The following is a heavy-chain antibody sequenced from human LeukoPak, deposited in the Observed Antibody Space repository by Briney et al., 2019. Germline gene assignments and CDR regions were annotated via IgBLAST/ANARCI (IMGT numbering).Heavy chain of an antibody. CDR2: ISWNSGSI. Sequence: PGRSLRLSCAASGFTFDDYAMHWVRQAPGKGLEWVSGISWNSGSIGYADSVKGRFTISRDNAKNSLYLQMNSLRAEDTALYYCAKRWYFGQSFSGYFDYWGQGTLVTVSS. CDR1: GFTFDDYA. V-gene: IGHV3-9*01. CDR3: AKRWYFGQSFSGYFDY. D-gene: IGHD3-10*01. J-gene: IGHJ4*02.